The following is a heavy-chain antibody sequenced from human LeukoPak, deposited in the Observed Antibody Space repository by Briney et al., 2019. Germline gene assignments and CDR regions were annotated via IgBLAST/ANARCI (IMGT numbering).Heavy chain of an antibody. V-gene: IGHV3-30*02. CDR2: IRYDGSNK. D-gene: IGHD3-22*01. J-gene: IGHJ6*03. CDR3: AARSLYDSSGYESLYYYYYYMDV. CDR1: GFTFSSYG. Sequence: GGSLRLSCAASGFTFSSYGMHWVRQAPGKGLEWVAFIRYDGSNKYYADSVKGRFTISRDNSKNTLYLQMNSLRAEDTAVYYCAARSLYDSSGYESLYYYYYYMDVWGKGPRSPSP.